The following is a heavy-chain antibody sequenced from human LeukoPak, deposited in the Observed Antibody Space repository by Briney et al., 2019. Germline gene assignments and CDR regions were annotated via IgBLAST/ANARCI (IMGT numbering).Heavy chain of an antibody. CDR3: ARDQSWELFSAHLYGMDV. CDR2: IKQDGSEK. D-gene: IGHD1-26*01. J-gene: IGHJ6*02. Sequence: PGGSLRLSCAASGFTFSSYWMSWVRQAPGKGLEWVANIKQDGSEKYYVDSVKGRFTISRDNAKNSLYLQMNSLRAEDTAVYYCARDQSWELFSAHLYGMDVWGQGTTVTVSS. V-gene: IGHV3-7*01. CDR1: GFTFSSYW.